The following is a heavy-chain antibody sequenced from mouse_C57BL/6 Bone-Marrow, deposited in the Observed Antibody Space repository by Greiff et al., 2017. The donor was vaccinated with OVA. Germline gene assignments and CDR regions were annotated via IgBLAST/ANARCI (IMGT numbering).Heavy chain of an antibody. Sequence: VQLQQSGAELAKPGASVKLSCKASGYTFTSYCMHWVKQRPGQGLEWIGYINPSSGYTKYHQTFKDKATLTADKSSSTAYMQLSSLTYEHSAVYYCARRHYYGSSAYYAMDYGGQGTSVTVSS. D-gene: IGHD1-1*01. CDR3: ARRHYYGSSAYYAMDY. V-gene: IGHV1-7*01. J-gene: IGHJ4*01. CDR1: GYTFTSYC. CDR2: INPSSGYT.